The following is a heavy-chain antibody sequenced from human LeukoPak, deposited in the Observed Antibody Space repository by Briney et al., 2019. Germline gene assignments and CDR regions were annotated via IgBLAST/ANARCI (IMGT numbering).Heavy chain of an antibody. Sequence: GGSLRLSCEASGFTFGSFAMSWVRQAPGKGLEWVSVIYSGGRTYYADSVKGRFTISRDNSKDTLYLQMNSLRAEDTAVYYCARESNSGYYLSYWGQGTLVTVSS. V-gene: IGHV3-66*01. D-gene: IGHD3-22*01. CDR1: GFTFGSFA. CDR2: IYSGGRT. CDR3: ARESNSGYYLSY. J-gene: IGHJ4*02.